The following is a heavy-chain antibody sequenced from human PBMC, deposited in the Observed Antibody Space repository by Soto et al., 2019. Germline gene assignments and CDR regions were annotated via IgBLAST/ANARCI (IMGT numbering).Heavy chain of an antibody. Sequence: EVQLLESGGGLVQPGGSLRLSCAASGFTFSSYAMSWVRQAPGKGLEWVSSVSGSSGSKSYADSVQGRFTISRDNSKSTVYLQMNSLRAEDTAVYFCAKDLCSGTTCYCLENWGQGTLVTVSS. J-gene: IGHJ4*02. V-gene: IGHV3-23*01. D-gene: IGHD1-7*01. CDR2: VSGSSGSK. CDR1: GFTFSSYA. CDR3: AKDLCSGTTCYCLEN.